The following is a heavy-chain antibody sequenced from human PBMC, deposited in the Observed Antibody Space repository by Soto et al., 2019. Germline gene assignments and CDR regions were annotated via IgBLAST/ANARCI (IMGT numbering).Heavy chain of an antibody. V-gene: IGHV2-70*11. Sequence: SGPTLVNPTQTLTLTCTFSGFSVCTSGMCVTWIRQPPGKALEWLARIDWDDDKYYSTSLKTRLTISKDTSKNQVVLIMTNMDPVDTATYYCARYGVSRRYFDYWGQGILVTVSS. J-gene: IGHJ4*02. CDR1: GFSVCTSGMC. CDR2: IDWDDDK. D-gene: IGHD2-2*01. CDR3: ARYGVSRRYFDY.